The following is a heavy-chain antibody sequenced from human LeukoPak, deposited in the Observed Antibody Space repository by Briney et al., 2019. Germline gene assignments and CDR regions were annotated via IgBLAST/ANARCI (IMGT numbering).Heavy chain of an antibody. CDR1: GGSISSGGYY. CDR3: ARDSPKRYSGSYFDY. CDR2: IHDGGST. J-gene: IGHJ4*02. Sequence: SETLSLTCTVSGGSISSGGYYWSWIRQPPGKGLEWIGFIHDGGSTSYNSSLKSRVATSVDRSKNQFSLTLSSVTAADTAIYYCARDSPKRYSGSYFDYWGQGSLVTVSS. D-gene: IGHD1-26*01. V-gene: IGHV4-30-2*01.